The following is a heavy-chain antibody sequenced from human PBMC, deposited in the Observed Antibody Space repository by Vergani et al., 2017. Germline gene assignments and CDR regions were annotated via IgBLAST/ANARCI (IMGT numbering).Heavy chain of an antibody. Sequence: QVQLQQWGAGLLKPSETLSLTCAVYGGSFSGYYWSWIRQPPGKGLEWIGEINHSGSTNYNPSLKSRATISVDTSKNQFSLKLSSVTAADTAVYYCARSSYGHPNRNYYYYYYMDVWGKGTTVTVSS. CDR2: INHSGST. V-gene: IGHV4-34*01. CDR3: ARSSYGHPNRNYYYYYYMDV. CDR1: GGSFSGYY. D-gene: IGHD5-18*01. J-gene: IGHJ6*03.